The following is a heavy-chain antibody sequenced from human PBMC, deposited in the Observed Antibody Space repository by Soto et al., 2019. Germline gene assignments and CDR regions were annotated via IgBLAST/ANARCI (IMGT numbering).Heavy chain of an antibody. CDR1: GYSFTSYW. CDR3: ARPSSNYYGSGRRGRGAFDI. J-gene: IGHJ3*02. D-gene: IGHD3-10*01. CDR2: IYPGDSDT. V-gene: IGHV5-51*01. Sequence: PGESLKISCKGSGYSFTSYWIGWVRQMPGKGLEWMGIIYPGDSDTRYSPSFQGQVTISADKSISTAYLQWSSLKASDTAMYYCARPSSNYYGSGRRGRGAFDIWGQGTMVTVSS.